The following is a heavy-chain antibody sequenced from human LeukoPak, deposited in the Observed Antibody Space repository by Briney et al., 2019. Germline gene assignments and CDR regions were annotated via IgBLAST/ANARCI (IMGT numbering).Heavy chain of an antibody. Sequence: GGSLRLSCAASGFTFSSYAMSWVRQAPGKGLEWVSAISGSGGSTYYADSVKGRFTISRDNSKNTLYLQMNSLRAEDTAVYYCAKDLVDFFGVAWGGAFDIWGQGTMVTVSS. CDR2: ISGSGGST. D-gene: IGHD3-3*01. CDR3: AKDLVDFFGVAWGGAFDI. J-gene: IGHJ3*02. CDR1: GFTFSSYA. V-gene: IGHV3-23*01.